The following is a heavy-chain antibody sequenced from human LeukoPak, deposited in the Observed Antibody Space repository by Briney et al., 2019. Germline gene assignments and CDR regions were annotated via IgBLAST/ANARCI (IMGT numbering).Heavy chain of an antibody. Sequence: PSETLSLTCAVSGYSISSGYYWGWIRQPPAKGLEWIGSIYHSGSTYYNPSLKSRVTISVDTSKNQFSLKLSSVTAADTAVYYCARHQYCSSTSCLAGYYYYYYMDVWGKGTTVTVSS. J-gene: IGHJ6*03. V-gene: IGHV4-38-2*01. CDR3: ARHQYCSSTSCLAGYYYYYYMDV. CDR1: GYSISSGYY. CDR2: IYHSGST. D-gene: IGHD2-2*01.